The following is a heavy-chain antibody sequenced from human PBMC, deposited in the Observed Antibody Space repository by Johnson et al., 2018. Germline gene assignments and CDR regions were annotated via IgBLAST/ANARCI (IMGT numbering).Heavy chain of an antibody. J-gene: IGHJ6*03. Sequence: VQLVESGAAVKKPGSSVKVSCKASGGTFSSYTISWVRQAPGQGLEWMGRIIPILGIANYAQKFQGRVTITADKSTSTAYMEWSSLRPEDPAVYYCARVGFWTPNYMDVWGKGTTVTVSS. D-gene: IGHD3/OR15-3a*01. CDR2: IIPILGIA. CDR3: ARVGFWTPNYMDV. V-gene: IGHV1-69*09. CDR1: GGTFSSYT.